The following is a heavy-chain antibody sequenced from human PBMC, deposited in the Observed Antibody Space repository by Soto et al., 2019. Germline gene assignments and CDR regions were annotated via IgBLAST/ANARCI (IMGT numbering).Heavy chain of an antibody. CDR2: IIPIFGTA. Sequence: GASVKVSCKASGCTFSSYAISCVRQAPGQVLEWMGGIIPIFGTANYAQKFQGRVTITADESTSTAYMELSSLRSEDTAVYYCASSKQLVLYYYYYYGMDVWGQGTTVTVSS. D-gene: IGHD6-6*01. V-gene: IGHV1-69*13. J-gene: IGHJ6*02. CDR1: GCTFSSYA. CDR3: ASSKQLVLYYYYYYGMDV.